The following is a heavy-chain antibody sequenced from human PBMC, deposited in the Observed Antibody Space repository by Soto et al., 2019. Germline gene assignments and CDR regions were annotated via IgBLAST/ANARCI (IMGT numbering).Heavy chain of an antibody. V-gene: IGHV4-59*08. CDR1: GGSISSYY. J-gene: IGHJ4*02. Sequence: SETLSLTCTVSGGSISSYYWSWIRQPPGKGLEWIGYIYYSGSTNYNPSLKSRVTISVDTSKNQFSLKLSSVTAADTAVYYCARHDLGYCSGGSCWSFDYWGQGTLVTVSS. CDR3: ARHDLGYCSGGSCWSFDY. CDR2: IYYSGST. D-gene: IGHD2-15*01.